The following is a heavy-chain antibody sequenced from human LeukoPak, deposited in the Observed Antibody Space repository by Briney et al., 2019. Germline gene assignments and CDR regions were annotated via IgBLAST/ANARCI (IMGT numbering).Heavy chain of an antibody. Sequence: ASVKVSCKASGYTFTRYYIHWVRQAPGQGLEWMGWINPNSDGTKYAQKFQGRVTMTRDTSITTAYMELSRLRSDDTAVYYCTRDVEYYDFWSGYSKEYYFDYWGQGTLVTVSS. V-gene: IGHV1-2*02. CDR1: GYTFTRYY. CDR2: INPNSDGT. J-gene: IGHJ4*02. D-gene: IGHD3-3*01. CDR3: TRDVEYYDFWSGYSKEYYFDY.